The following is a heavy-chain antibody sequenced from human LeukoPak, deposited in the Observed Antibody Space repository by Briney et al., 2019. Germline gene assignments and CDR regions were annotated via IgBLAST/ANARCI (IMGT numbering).Heavy chain of an antibody. J-gene: IGHJ4*02. Sequence: GGSLRLSCAASGFTFSDYYMSWIRQAPGKGLEWVSYISSSSSYTNYADSVKGRFTISRDNAKTSLYLQMNSLRAEDTAVYYCARGVVVPAANYFDYWGQGTLVTVSS. CDR3: ARGVVVPAANYFDY. V-gene: IGHV3-11*05. CDR1: GFTFSDYY. CDR2: ISSSSSYT. D-gene: IGHD2-2*01.